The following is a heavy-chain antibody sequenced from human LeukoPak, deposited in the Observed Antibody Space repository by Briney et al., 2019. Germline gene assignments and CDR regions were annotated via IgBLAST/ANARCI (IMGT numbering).Heavy chain of an antibody. J-gene: IGHJ5*02. CDR3: ARDGYCSGGSCYPRWFDP. CDR2: IWYDGSNK. Sequence: GGSLTLSCPGSGFTFSSYGMHWVRQAPRKGLEWVAVIWYDGSNKYYADSVKGRFTISRDNSKNTLYLQMNSLRAEDTAVYYCARDGYCSGGSCYPRWFDPWGQGTLVSVSS. D-gene: IGHD2-15*01. CDR1: GFTFSSYG. V-gene: IGHV3-33*01.